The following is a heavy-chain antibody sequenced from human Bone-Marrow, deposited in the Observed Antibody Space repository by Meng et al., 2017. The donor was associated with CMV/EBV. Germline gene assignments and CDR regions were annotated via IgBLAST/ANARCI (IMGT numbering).Heavy chain of an antibody. CDR1: GFTFSSYS. V-gene: IGHV3-21*01. D-gene: IGHD3-22*01. CDR3: AREGAPYYNDSSGHIDY. J-gene: IGHJ4*02. CDR2: ISSSSSYI. Sequence: GGSRRLSCAASGFTFSSYSMNWVRQAPGKGLEWVSSISSSSSYIYYADSVKGRFTISRDNAKNSLYLQMNSLRAEDTAVYYCAREGAPYYNDSSGHIDYWGQGTLVTVSS.